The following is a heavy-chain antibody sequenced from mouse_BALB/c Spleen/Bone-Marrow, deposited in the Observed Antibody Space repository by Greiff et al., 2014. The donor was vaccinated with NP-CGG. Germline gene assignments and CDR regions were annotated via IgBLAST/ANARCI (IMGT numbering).Heavy chain of an antibody. CDR2: IYPSDSYT. Sequence: VQRVESGAELVRPGASVKLSCKASGYTFTSYWINWVKQRPGQGLEWIGNIYPSDSYTNYNQKFKDKATLTVDKSSSTAYMQLSSPTSEDSAVYYCTRTYDYDEGGFDYWGQGTTLTVSS. D-gene: IGHD2-4*01. V-gene: IGHV1-69*02. CDR1: GYTFTSYW. CDR3: TRTYDYDEGGFDY. J-gene: IGHJ2*01.